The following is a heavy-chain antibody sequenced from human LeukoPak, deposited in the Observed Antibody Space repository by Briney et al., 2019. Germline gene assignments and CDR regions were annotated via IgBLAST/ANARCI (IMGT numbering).Heavy chain of an antibody. J-gene: IGHJ4*02. CDR3: ARVEWELLGGFDY. Sequence: GGSLRLSCVASVVTFSSYWMHWVRQAPGKGLVWVSRTNSDGSSTSYADSVKGRFTISRDNAKNTLYLQMNSLRAEDTAVYYCARVEWELLGGFDYWGQGTLVTVSS. D-gene: IGHD1-26*01. CDR2: TNSDGSST. V-gene: IGHV3-74*01. CDR1: VVTFSSYW.